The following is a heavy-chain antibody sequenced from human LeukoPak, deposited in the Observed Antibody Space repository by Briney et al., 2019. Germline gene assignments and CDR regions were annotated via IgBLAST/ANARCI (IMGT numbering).Heavy chain of an antibody. V-gene: IGHV4-39*01. CDR3: ARRTVDYSNYFDY. CDR1: GGSISSSSYY. J-gene: IGHJ4*02. D-gene: IGHD4-11*01. Sequence: PSETLSLTCAVSGGSISSSSYYWGWIRQPPGKGLESIGSIYYSGSTYYNPSLKSRVTISVDTSKNQFSLKLSSVTAADTAVYYCARRTVDYSNYFDYWGQGTLVTVSS. CDR2: IYYSGST.